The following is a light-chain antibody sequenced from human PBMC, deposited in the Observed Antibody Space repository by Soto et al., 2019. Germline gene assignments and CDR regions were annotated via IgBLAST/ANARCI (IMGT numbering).Light chain of an antibody. J-gene: IGKJ1*01. Sequence: DIQMTQSPSTLSASVGDGVTITCRASQTITTSLAWYQQKPGKAPKLLIYKASSLESGVPSRFSGSGSGTEFNLTISNLQPDYFATYYCQQYDSYSVRTFGQGTKVEI. CDR1: QTITTS. CDR2: KAS. CDR3: QQYDSYSVRT. V-gene: IGKV1-5*03.